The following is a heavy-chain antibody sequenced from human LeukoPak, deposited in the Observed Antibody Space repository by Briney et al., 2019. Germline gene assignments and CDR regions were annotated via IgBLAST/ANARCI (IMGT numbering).Heavy chain of an antibody. CDR2: IKQDGSER. CDR1: GFTFSNYW. CDR3: ARGYFYGSGSNWFDP. D-gene: IGHD3-10*01. Sequence: PGGSLGLSCVASGFTFSNYWMNWVRQAPGKGLEWVANIKQDGSERYYVGSVKGRFTISRDIANNSLYLQMNSLRAEDTAVYYCARGYFYGSGSNWFDPWGQGTLVTVSS. J-gene: IGHJ5*02. V-gene: IGHV3-7*01.